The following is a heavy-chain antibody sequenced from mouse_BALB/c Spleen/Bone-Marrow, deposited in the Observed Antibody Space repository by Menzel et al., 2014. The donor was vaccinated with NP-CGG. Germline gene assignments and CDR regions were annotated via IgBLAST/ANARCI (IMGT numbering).Heavy chain of an antibody. CDR2: INPSNGGT. V-gene: IGHV1S81*02. J-gene: IGHJ2*01. D-gene: IGHD2-14*01. CDR1: GYTFTSYY. CDR3: TRREVLNYFDY. Sequence: QVQLQQSGAELVKPGASVKLSCKASGYTFTSYYMYWVKQRPGQGLEWIGGINPSNGGTNFNEKFKSKATLTVDKSSSTAYMQLSSLTSEDSAVYYCTRREVLNYFDYWGQGTTLTVSS.